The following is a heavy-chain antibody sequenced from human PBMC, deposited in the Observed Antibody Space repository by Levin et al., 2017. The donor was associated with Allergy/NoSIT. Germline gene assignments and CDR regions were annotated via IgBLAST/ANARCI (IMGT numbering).Heavy chain of an antibody. D-gene: IGHD6-13*01. Sequence: GGSLRLSCSASGFTFNKYDMSWIRQSPRKGLEWVSAIRDNGRRTFYADTVKGRFTISRDNSKNTVSLQMNSLRVDDTAVYYCVPGIAATGSPTDYWGQGTLVTVSS. CDR2: IRDNGRRT. J-gene: IGHJ4*02. CDR1: GFTFNKYD. V-gene: IGHV3-23*01. CDR3: VPGIAATGSPTDY.